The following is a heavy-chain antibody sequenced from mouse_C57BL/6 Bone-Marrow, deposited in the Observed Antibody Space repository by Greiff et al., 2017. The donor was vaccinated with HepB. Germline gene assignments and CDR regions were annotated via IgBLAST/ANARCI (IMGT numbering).Heavy chain of an antibody. J-gene: IGHJ4*01. CDR3: ARKENYDYDRSYYCAMEY. D-gene: IGHD2-4*01. CDR1: GYTFTDYN. Sequence: VQLQQSGPELVKPGASVKMSCKASGYTFTDYNMHWVKQSHGKSLEWIGYINPNNGGTSYNQKFKGKATLTVNKSSSTAYMELRSLTSEDSAVYYCARKENYDYDRSYYCAMEYWGQGTSVTVSS. CDR2: INPNNGGT. V-gene: IGHV1-22*01.